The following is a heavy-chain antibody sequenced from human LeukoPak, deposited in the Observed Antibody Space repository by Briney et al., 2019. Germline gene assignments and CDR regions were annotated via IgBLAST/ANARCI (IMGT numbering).Heavy chain of an antibody. CDR1: GFTFSSYS. V-gene: IGHV3-48*04. D-gene: IGHD6-13*01. J-gene: IGHJ4*02. CDR2: ISSSSSTI. CDR3: ATLPGYSSSWSRVDY. Sequence: PGGSLRLSCAASGFTFSSYSMNWVRQAPGKGLEWVSYISSSSSTIYYADSVKGRFTISRDNAKNSLYLQMNSLRAEDTAVYYCATLPGYSSSWSRVDYWGQGTLVTVSS.